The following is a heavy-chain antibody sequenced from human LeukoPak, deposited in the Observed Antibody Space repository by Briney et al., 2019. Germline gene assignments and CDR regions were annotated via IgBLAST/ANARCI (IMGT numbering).Heavy chain of an antibody. CDR1: AFAFSSNW. Sequence: GGSLRLLCVASAFAFSSNWMSWDRQAPGKGLEWVSFITSSSTTIYYADSVKGRFTISRDNAKNSLYLQMNSLRDEDTAVYYCARVRGTALVNMYFDYWSQGTLVTVSS. V-gene: IGHV3-48*02. D-gene: IGHD2-21*02. CDR3: ARVRGTALVNMYFDY. CDR2: ITSSSTTI. J-gene: IGHJ4*02.